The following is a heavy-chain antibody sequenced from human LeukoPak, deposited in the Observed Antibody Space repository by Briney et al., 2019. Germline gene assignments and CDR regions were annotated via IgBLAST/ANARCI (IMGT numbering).Heavy chain of an antibody. CDR2: IKQDGSEK. Sequence: GRSLRLSCAASGFTFSSYWMSWVRQAPGKGLEWVANIKQDGSEKYYVDSVKGRFTISRDNAKNSLYLQMNSLRAEDTAVYYCARGPEGIVVVPAPLDYWGQGTLVTVSS. CDR1: GFTFSSYW. CDR3: ARGPEGIVVVPAPLDY. J-gene: IGHJ4*02. V-gene: IGHV3-7*01. D-gene: IGHD2-2*01.